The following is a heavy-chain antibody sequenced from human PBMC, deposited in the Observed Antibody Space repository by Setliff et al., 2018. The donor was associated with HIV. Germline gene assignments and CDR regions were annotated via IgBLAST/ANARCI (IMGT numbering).Heavy chain of an antibody. CDR1: GYTFTIYY. CDR3: ARARSVDAFDY. J-gene: IGHJ4*02. CDR2: INPSGGST. Sequence: ASVKVSCKASGYTFTIYYMHWVRQAPGQGLEWMAVINPSGGSTNYAQKFQGRVTMTRDTSTSTVYMELSSLRSEDTAVYYCARARSVDAFDYWGQGTLGTVPQ. V-gene: IGHV1-46*01. D-gene: IGHD2-8*01.